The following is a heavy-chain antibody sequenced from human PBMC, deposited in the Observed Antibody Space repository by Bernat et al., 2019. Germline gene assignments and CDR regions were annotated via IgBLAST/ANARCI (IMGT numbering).Heavy chain of an antibody. V-gene: IGHV4-34*01. J-gene: IGHJ6*03. Sequence: QVQLQQWGAGLLKPSETLSLTCAVYGGSFSGYYWSWIRQPPGKGLEWIGEINHSGSTNYNPSLKSRVTISVDTSKNQFSLKLSSVTAADTAVYYCARGTCSGGSCYTYYYYYYYMDVWGKGTTVTVSS. CDR2: INHSGST. CDR1: GGSFSGYY. D-gene: IGHD2-15*01. CDR3: ARGTCSGGSCYTYYYYYYYMDV.